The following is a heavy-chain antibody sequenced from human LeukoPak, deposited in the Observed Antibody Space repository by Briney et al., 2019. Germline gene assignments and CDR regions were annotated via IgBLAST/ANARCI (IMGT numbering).Heavy chain of an antibody. J-gene: IGHJ4*02. V-gene: IGHV4-61*02. Sequence: PSETLSLTCTVAGGSISSGSYYWGWLRQPAGRGLEWIGRIYTSGSTNYTPSLKSRVTISVDTSKNQFSLKLSSVTAADTAVYYCARDGDIVATIGAFDYWGQGTLVTVSS. CDR2: IYTSGST. D-gene: IGHD5-12*01. CDR3: ARDGDIVATIGAFDY. CDR1: GGSISSGSYY.